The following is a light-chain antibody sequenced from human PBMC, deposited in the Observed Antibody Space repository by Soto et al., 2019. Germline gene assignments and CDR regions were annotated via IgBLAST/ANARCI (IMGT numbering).Light chain of an antibody. Sequence: QSALTQPPSASGSPGQSVTLSCTGTSSDVGAYNYVSWYQQHAGKAPKLVIYEVTKRPSGVPDRFSGSKSANTASLTVSGLQAEDEADYYCSSFASSNNWVFGGGTKLTVL. CDR3: SSFASSNNWV. V-gene: IGLV2-8*01. J-gene: IGLJ3*02. CDR1: SSDVGAYNY. CDR2: EVT.